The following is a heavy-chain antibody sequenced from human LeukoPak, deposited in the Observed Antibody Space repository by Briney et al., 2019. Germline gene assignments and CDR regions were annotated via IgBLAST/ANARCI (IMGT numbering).Heavy chain of an antibody. V-gene: IGHV4-59*01. Sequence: SGTLSLTCTVSGGSLSFYYWSWIRQSPGKGLEWIGYIYDSGSANYNPSLKKRVTISRDTSKTQFSLRLSSVTAADTALYYCAREYSYGYFFDYWGQGTLVTVSS. CDR3: AREYSYGYFFDY. CDR1: GGSLSFYY. CDR2: IYDSGSA. D-gene: IGHD5-18*01. J-gene: IGHJ4*02.